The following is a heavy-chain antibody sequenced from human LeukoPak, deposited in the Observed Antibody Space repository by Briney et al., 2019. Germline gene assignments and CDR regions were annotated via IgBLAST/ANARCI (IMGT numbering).Heavy chain of an antibody. Sequence: PGGSLRPSCAASGFTFSSYGMHWVRQAPGKGLEWVAVIWYDGSEKYYADSVKSRFTISRDNSKNTLFLQMSSLTAEDTAVYYCARWSCDHWGQGTLVTVSS. CDR2: IWYDGSEK. CDR3: ARWSCDH. CDR1: GFTFSSYG. J-gene: IGHJ5*02. V-gene: IGHV3-33*01.